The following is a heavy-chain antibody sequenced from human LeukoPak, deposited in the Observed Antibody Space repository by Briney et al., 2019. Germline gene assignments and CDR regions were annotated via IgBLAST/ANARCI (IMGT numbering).Heavy chain of an antibody. CDR3: ARDDGRLSGYIPYYGMDV. V-gene: IGHV3-30-3*01. Sequence: PGRSLRLSCAASGFTFSSYAMHWVRQAPGKGLKWVAVISYDGSNKYYADSVKGRFTISRDNSKNTLYLQMNSLRAEDTAVYYCARDDGRLSGYIPYYGMDVWGQGTTVTVSS. D-gene: IGHD3-3*01. CDR2: ISYDGSNK. CDR1: GFTFSSYA. J-gene: IGHJ6*02.